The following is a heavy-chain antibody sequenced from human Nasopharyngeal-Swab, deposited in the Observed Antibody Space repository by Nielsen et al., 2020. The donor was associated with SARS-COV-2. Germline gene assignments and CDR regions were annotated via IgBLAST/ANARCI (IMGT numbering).Heavy chain of an antibody. J-gene: IGHJ4*02. V-gene: IGHV4-39*01. CDR2: IYYSGST. CDR3: ARRWYSSGWLGFDY. Sequence: SETLSLTCTVSGGSISSSSYYWGWIRQPPGKGLEWIGSIYYSGSTYYNPSLKSRVTISVDTSKNQFSLKLSSVTAAAPAVYYCARRWYSSGWLGFDYWGQGTLVTVSS. D-gene: IGHD6-19*01. CDR1: GGSISSSSYY.